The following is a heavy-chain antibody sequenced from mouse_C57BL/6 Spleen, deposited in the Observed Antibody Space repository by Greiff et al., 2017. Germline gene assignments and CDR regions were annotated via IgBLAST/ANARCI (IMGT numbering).Heavy chain of an antibody. CDR2: ISYDGSN. V-gene: IGHV3-6*01. CDR3: ARGSNYGYWYFDV. J-gene: IGHJ1*03. D-gene: IGHD2-5*01. CDR1: GYSITSGYY. Sequence: DVKLVESGPGLVKPSQSLSLTCSVTGYSITSGYYWNWIRQFPGNKLEWMGYISYDGSNNYNPSLKNRISITRDTSKNQFFLKLNSVTTEDTATEYCARGSNYGYWYFDVWGTGTTVTVSS.